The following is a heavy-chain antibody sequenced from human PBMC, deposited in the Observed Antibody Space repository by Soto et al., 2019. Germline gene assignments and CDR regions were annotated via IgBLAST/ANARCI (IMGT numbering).Heavy chain of an antibody. D-gene: IGHD5-18*01. Sequence: ASVKVSCKSSGYAFTGYYIHWVRQAPGQGLEWMGWINPNSGDTNYAQRFQGRVTMTRDTSFSTAYMELSSLRSDDTAVYYCATRYSYVHFWGQGTLVTISS. J-gene: IGHJ4*02. V-gene: IGHV1-2*02. CDR1: GYAFTGYY. CDR2: INPNSGDT. CDR3: ATRYSYVHF.